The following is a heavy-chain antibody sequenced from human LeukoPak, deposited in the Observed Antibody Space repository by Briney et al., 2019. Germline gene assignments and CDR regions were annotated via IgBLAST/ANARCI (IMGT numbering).Heavy chain of an antibody. CDR3: ARGTFKRGYRSDY. D-gene: IGHD5-18*01. Sequence: HPGGSLRLSCAASGFTFSSYSVSWVRQAPGKGLEWVSYISSSISAIYYADSVKGRFTISRDNAKNSLYLQMNSLRAEDTAVYYCARGTFKRGYRSDYWGQGTLVTVSS. J-gene: IGHJ4*02. V-gene: IGHV3-48*01. CDR1: GFTFSSYS. CDR2: ISSSISAI.